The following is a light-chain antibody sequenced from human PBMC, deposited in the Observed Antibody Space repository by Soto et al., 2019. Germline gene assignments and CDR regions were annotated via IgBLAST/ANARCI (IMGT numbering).Light chain of an antibody. CDR1: RGVSNW. J-gene: IGKJ3*01. V-gene: IGKV1-12*01. CDR2: TAS. CDR3: QQTNGPFT. Sequence: DFQMTQSRSYVSASVGDSVTITCRASRGVSNWLAWYQQRPGRAPELLIRTASRVQTGVPSRVRGSGSGTAFTLTISGLQPEDSGIYYCQQTNGPFTFGPGTKV.